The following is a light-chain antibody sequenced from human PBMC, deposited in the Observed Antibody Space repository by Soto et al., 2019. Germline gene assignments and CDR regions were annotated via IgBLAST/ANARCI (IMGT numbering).Light chain of an antibody. J-gene: IGLJ2*01. CDR2: DVT. CDR1: SSDVGGYNF. V-gene: IGLV2-14*03. CDR3: NSYTGSSTHVV. Sequence: QSALTQPASMSGSPGQSITISCTGTSSDVGGYNFVSWYPQHPGKAPKLMIYDVTNRPSGVSDRFSGSKSGTTAYLTISGLQAEDEADYYCNSYTGSSTHVVFGGGTKLTVL.